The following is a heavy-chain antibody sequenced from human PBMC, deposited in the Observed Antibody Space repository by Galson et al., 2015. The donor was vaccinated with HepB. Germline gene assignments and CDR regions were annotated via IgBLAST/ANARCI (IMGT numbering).Heavy chain of an antibody. CDR3: AKGHSSGWYYFDY. Sequence: SLRLSCAASGFTFSSYAMSWVRQAPGKGLEWVSAISGSGGSTYCADSVKGRFTISRDNSKNTLYLQMNSLRAEDTAVYYCAKGHSSGWYYFDYWGQGTLVTVSS. V-gene: IGHV3-23*01. J-gene: IGHJ4*02. D-gene: IGHD6-19*01. CDR1: GFTFSSYA. CDR2: ISGSGGST.